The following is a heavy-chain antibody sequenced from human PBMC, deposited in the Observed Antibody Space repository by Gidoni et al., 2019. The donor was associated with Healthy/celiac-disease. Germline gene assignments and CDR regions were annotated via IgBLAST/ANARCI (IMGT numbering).Heavy chain of an antibody. Sequence: EVQLVETGGGLIQPGGSLRLSCAASGFTVSSNYMSWVSQAPGKGLEWVSVIYSGGSTYYADSVKGRFTISRDNSKNTLYLQMNSLRAEDTAVYYCARATPYYYDSSGYYDYWGQGTLVTVSS. CDR1: GFTVSSNY. CDR3: ARATPYYYDSSGYYDY. V-gene: IGHV3-53*02. J-gene: IGHJ4*02. D-gene: IGHD3-22*01. CDR2: IYSGGST.